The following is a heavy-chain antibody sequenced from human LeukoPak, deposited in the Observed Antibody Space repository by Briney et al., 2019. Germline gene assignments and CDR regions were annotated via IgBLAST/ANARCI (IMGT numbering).Heavy chain of an antibody. CDR1: GFTFSSYA. D-gene: IGHD2-2*01. J-gene: IGHJ4*02. Sequence: GGSLRPSCAASGFTFSSYAMSWVRQAPGKGLEWVSAISGSGGSTYYADSVKGRFTISRDNSKNTLYLQMNSLRAEDTAVYYCAKGPIGSRFLYFDHWGQGTLVTVSS. V-gene: IGHV3-23*01. CDR3: AKGPIGSRFLYFDH. CDR2: ISGSGGST.